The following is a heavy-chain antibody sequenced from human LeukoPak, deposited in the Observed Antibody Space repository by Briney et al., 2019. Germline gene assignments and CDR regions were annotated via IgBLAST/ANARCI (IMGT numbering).Heavy chain of an antibody. J-gene: IGHJ4*02. Sequence: SSETLSLTCTVSGGSISSSSYYWGWIRQPPGKGLEWIGSIYYSGSTYYNPSLKSRVTISVDTSKNQFSLKLSSVTAADTAVYYCARDLPYYYDSSGYLDYWGQGTLVTVSS. D-gene: IGHD3-22*01. CDR3: ARDLPYYYDSSGYLDY. V-gene: IGHV4-39*07. CDR1: GGSISSSSYY. CDR2: IYYSGST.